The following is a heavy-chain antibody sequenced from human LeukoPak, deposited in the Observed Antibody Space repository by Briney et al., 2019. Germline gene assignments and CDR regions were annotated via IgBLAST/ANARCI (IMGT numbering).Heavy chain of an antibody. D-gene: IGHD2-8*01. CDR1: GFTFSSYA. V-gene: IGHV3-30-3*01. Sequence: PGGSLRLSCAASGFTFSSYAMHWVRQAPGKGLEWVAVISYDGSNKYYADSVKGRFTISRDNSKNTLYLQMNSLRAEDTAVYYCATGGDLYCTTANCLPFDYWGQGTLVTVSS. CDR3: ATGGDLYCTTANCLPFDY. CDR2: ISYDGSNK. J-gene: IGHJ4*02.